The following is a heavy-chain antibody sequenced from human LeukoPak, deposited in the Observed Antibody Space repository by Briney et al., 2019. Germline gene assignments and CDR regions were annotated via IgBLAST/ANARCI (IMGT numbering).Heavy chain of an antibody. D-gene: IGHD3-22*01. CDR2: ISGSSSYI. CDR3: ARDPGSGYVNNWFDP. J-gene: IGHJ5*02. CDR1: GFTFSSYS. V-gene: IGHV3-21*01. Sequence: PGGSLRLSCAASGFTFSSYSMNWVRQAPRKGLEWVSSISGSSSYIYYAGSVKGRFTISRDNAKNSLYLQMYSLRAEDTAVYYCARDPGSGYVNNWFDPWGQGTLVTVSS.